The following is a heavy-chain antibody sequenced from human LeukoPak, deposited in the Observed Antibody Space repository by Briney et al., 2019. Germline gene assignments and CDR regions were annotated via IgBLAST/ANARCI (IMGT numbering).Heavy chain of an antibody. Sequence: PGGSLRLSCSASGFTFSSYSMNWVRQAPGQGLEWVSSISSSSSYIYYADSVKGRFTISRDNAKNSLYLQMNSLRAEDTAVYYCATGLCGGDCYVYFQHWGQGTLVTVSS. CDR1: GFTFSSYS. V-gene: IGHV3-21*01. CDR2: ISSSSSYI. CDR3: ATGLCGGDCYVYFQH. J-gene: IGHJ1*01. D-gene: IGHD2-21*02.